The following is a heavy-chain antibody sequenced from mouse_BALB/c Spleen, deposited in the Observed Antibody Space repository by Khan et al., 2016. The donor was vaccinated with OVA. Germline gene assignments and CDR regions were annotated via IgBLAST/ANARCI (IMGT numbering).Heavy chain of an antibody. J-gene: IGHJ3*01. V-gene: IGHV5-15*02. CDR1: GFTFIDYG. CDR2: ISSVAYSI. CDR3: ARGGFAY. Sequence: EVELVESGGGLVQPGGSRKLSCAASGFTFIDYGMAWVRQTPGKGPEWIAFISSVAYSIYYADSVTGRFTISRENAKNTLYLEMSSLRYDDTARYYCARGGFAYWGQGTLVTVSA.